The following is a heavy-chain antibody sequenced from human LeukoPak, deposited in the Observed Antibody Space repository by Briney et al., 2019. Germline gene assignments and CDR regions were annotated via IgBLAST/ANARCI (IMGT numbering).Heavy chain of an antibody. CDR2: IIPILGIA. J-gene: IGHJ4*02. CDR1: GGTFSSYA. Sequence: SVKVSCKAPGGTFSSYAISWVRQAPGQGLEWMGRIIPILGIANYAQKFQGRVTITADKSTSTAYMELSSLRSEDTTVFFFKQKTAYEIWSGYYRGFDYWGQGTLVTVSS. D-gene: IGHD3-3*01. CDR3: KQKTAYEIWSGYYRGFDY. V-gene: IGHV1-69*04.